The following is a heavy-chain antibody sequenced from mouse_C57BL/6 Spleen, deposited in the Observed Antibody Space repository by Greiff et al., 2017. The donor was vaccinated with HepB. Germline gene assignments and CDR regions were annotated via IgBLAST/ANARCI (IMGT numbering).Heavy chain of an antibody. CDR3: AIYYYGSRRYFDY. CDR1: GYTFTSYW. D-gene: IGHD1-1*01. Sequence: QVQLKESGAELVKPGASVKMSCKASGYTFTSYWITWVKQRPGQGLEWIGDIYPGSGSTNYNEKFKSKATLTVDTSSSTAYMQLSSLTSEDSAVYYCAIYYYGSRRYFDYWGQGTTLTVSS. V-gene: IGHV1-55*01. J-gene: IGHJ2*01. CDR2: IYPGSGST.